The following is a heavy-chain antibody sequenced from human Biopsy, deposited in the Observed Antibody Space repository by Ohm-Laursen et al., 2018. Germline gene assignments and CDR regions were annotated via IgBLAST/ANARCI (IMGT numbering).Heavy chain of an antibody. CDR1: GGPFTGHY. V-gene: IGHV4-59*11. D-gene: IGHD4-23*01. J-gene: IGHJ4*02. Sequence: SVTLSLTCTVSGGPFTGHYWSWIRQPPGKGLEWIGHISYTGYTSYNASLKSRVTISVDTSRNHFPLRLSSLTAADTAVYYCARGSNDFGGLYFPRWGQGTLLTVSS. CDR2: ISYTGYT. CDR3: ARGSNDFGGLYFPR.